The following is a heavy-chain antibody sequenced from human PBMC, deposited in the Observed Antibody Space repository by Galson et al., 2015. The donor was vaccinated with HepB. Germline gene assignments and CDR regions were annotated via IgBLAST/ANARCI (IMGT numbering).Heavy chain of an antibody. Sequence: SLRLSCAASGFTFSSYGMHWVRQAPGKGLEWVAVIWYDGTNKHYTDSVRGRFTISRDNSKNTLYLQMNSLRAEDTGVYYCARGLPGAATLPQSDYWGQGTLVTVSS. CDR3: ARGLPGAATLPQSDY. CDR1: GFTFSSYG. D-gene: IGHD6-25*01. CDR2: IWYDGTNK. J-gene: IGHJ4*02. V-gene: IGHV3-33*08.